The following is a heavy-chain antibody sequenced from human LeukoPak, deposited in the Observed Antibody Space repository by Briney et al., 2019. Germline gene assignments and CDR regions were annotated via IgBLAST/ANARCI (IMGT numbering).Heavy chain of an antibody. CDR3: AKGAGGFSYYNWFDP. CDR1: GFTFSSYW. V-gene: IGHV3-74*01. J-gene: IGHJ5*02. CDR2: INSDGSST. D-gene: IGHD5-18*01. Sequence: GGSLRLSCAASGFTFSSYWMHWVRQAPGKGLVWVSRINSDGSSTSYADSVKGRFTISRDNAKNTLYLQMNSLRAEDTAVYYCAKGAGGFSYYNWFDPWGQGTLVTVSS.